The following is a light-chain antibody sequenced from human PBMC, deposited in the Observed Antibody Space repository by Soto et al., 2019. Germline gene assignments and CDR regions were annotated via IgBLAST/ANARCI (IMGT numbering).Light chain of an antibody. V-gene: IGLV8-61*01. J-gene: IGLJ7*01. CDR1: SGSVSTNYY. CDR2: STN. CDR3: VLYMGRGIWV. Sequence: QAVVTQEPSFSVSPGGTVTLTCGLSSGSVSTNYYPSWYQQTPGQAPRTLIYSTNTRSSGVPDRFSGSILGNKAALTITGAQADDEYDYYCVLYMGRGIWVFGGGTQLTVL.